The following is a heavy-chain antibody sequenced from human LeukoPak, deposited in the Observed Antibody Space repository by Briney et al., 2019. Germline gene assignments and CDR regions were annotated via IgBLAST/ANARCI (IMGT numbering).Heavy chain of an antibody. D-gene: IGHD5-24*01. Sequence: GSSVKVSCKASGVTFSSYAISWVRQATGPGHEWRGRIIPIFGIANYAQKFQGRVTITAHKSTSTADMELSSLRSEDTAVYYCARAEMDPQSQGTDYWGQGTLVTVSS. CDR2: IIPIFGIA. CDR3: ARAEMDPQSQGTDY. V-gene: IGHV1-69*04. CDR1: GVTFSSYA. J-gene: IGHJ4*02.